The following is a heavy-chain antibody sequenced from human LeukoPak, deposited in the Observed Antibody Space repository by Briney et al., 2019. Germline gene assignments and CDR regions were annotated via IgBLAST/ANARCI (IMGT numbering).Heavy chain of an antibody. Sequence: PGGSLRLSCAASGFTFSDYIMHWVRQAPGKGLECVSVISGNGGNTYYANSVKGRFTISRDNAKNSLYLQMNSLRAEDTAVYYCARDVDAYYDILTGQLVYYYGMDVWGQGTTVTVSS. CDR2: ISGNGGNT. CDR1: GFTFSDYI. J-gene: IGHJ6*02. CDR3: ARDVDAYYDILTGQLVYYYGMDV. D-gene: IGHD3-9*01. V-gene: IGHV3-64*01.